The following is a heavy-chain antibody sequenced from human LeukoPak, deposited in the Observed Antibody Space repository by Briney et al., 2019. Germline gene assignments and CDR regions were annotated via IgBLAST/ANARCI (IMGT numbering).Heavy chain of an antibody. D-gene: IGHD5-12*01. CDR3: ARRGGYSGHDFGGGIEGYLDY. J-gene: IGHJ4*02. CDR1: VFTVSTHY. Sequence: GGSLRLSCAASVFTVSTHYINWVRQAPGKGLEWVSVMETGDKASYADSVKGRFTISKDDSNNIAFFQLNRVRVEDTAVYYCARRGGYSGHDFGGGIEGYLDYWGQGTVVTVSS. CDR2: METGDKA. V-gene: IGHV3-53*01.